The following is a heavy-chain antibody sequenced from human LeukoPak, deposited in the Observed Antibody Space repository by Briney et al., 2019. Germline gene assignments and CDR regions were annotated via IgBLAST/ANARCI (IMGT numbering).Heavy chain of an antibody. J-gene: IGHJ6*03. D-gene: IGHD3-3*01. CDR3: GGGSGYYQPGRDYYYYMDV. CDR1: GFTFSSYS. CDR2: ISSSSSYI. V-gene: IGHV3-21*01. Sequence: PGGSLRLSCAASGFTFSSYSMNWVRQAPGKGLEWVSSISSSSSYIYYADSVKGRFTISRDNAKNSLYLQMNSLRAEDTAVHYCGGGSGYYQPGRDYYYYMDVWGKGTTVTVSS.